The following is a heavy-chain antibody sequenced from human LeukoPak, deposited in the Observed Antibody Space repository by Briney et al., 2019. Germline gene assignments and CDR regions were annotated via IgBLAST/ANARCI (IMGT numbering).Heavy chain of an antibody. CDR3: ARDRLGEGLPEADTAMVS. V-gene: IGHV1-69*04. Sequence: GSSVKVSCKASGGTFSSYAISWVRQAPGQGLEWMGRIIPILGIANYAQKFQGRVSITADKSTSTAYMELSSLRSEDTAVYYCARDRLGEGLPEADTAMVSWGQGTLVTVSS. D-gene: IGHD5-18*01. J-gene: IGHJ4*01. CDR2: IIPILGIA. CDR1: GGTFSSYA.